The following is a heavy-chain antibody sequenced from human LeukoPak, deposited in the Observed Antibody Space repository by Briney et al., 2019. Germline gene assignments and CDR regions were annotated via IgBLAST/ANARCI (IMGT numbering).Heavy chain of an antibody. Sequence: NPSKTLSLTCTGSGGSISCYDCSWIRQPPCNGLEWIGYIYYSGSTNYNPSLKSRVTISVDTSKNQFSLKLSSVTAADTAVYYCARGRVARGASDIWGQGTMVTVSS. V-gene: IGHV4-59*01. CDR3: ARGRVARGASDI. D-gene: IGHD2-15*01. J-gene: IGHJ3*02. CDR2: IYYSGST. CDR1: GGSISCYD.